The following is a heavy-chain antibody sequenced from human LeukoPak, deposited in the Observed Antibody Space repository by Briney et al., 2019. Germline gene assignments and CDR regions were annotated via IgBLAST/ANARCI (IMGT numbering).Heavy chain of an antibody. CDR2: IKRDGSEK. V-gene: IGHV3-7*01. CDR3: ARTTGALPFDL. CDR1: GFTFRSYW. Sequence: GGSLRLPCVASGFTFRSYWMSWVRQAPGKGLEWVANIKRDGSEKYYVDSVKGRFTISRDNAENSVYLEMNSLRAEDTAVYHCARTTGALPFDLWGQGTLVTVSP. J-gene: IGHJ5*02. D-gene: IGHD1-1*01.